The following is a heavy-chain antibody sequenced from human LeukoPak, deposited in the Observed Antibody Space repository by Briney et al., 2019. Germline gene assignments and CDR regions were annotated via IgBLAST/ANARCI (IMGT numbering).Heavy chain of an antibody. CDR1: GYTFTRYY. CDR2: INPSAGST. V-gene: IGHV1-46*04. CDR3: ARPPDNYGIDDS. Sequence: ASVKVSCKASGYTFTRYYMRWVRQAPGQGLEWMGIINPSAGSTSYAPKLQGRVTLTRDTSTSTVYMELSSLGYEDTAIYYCARPPDNYGIDDSGGQGTLLTVSS. J-gene: IGHJ5*01. D-gene: IGHD5-18*01.